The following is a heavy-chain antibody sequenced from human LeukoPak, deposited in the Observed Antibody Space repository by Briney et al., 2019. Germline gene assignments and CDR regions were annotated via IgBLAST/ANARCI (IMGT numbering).Heavy chain of an antibody. D-gene: IGHD3-9*01. J-gene: IGHJ4*02. Sequence: SETLSLTCTVSGGSISSYFWSWIRQPPGKGLEWFGYIYYSGSTNYNPSLKSRVTISLDTSKNQFSLKLSSVTAADTAVYYCARERYFDWLLPLFDYWGQGTLVTVSS. CDR1: GGSISSYF. CDR3: ARERYFDWLLPLFDY. V-gene: IGHV4-59*12. CDR2: IYYSGST.